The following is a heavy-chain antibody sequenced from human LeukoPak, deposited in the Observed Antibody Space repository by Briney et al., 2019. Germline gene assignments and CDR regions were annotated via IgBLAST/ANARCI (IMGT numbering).Heavy chain of an antibody. CDR2: MNPNSGNT. CDR3: ARFVDYGDYYAVVPEINWFDP. V-gene: IGHV1-8*02. D-gene: IGHD4-17*01. Sequence: VASVKVSCKASGYTFTSYDINWVRQATGQGLEWMGWMNPNSGNTGYAQKFQGRVTMTRNTSISTAYMELSSLRSEDTAVYYCARFVDYGDYYAVVPEINWFDPWGQGTLVTVSS. CDR1: GYTFTSYD. J-gene: IGHJ5*02.